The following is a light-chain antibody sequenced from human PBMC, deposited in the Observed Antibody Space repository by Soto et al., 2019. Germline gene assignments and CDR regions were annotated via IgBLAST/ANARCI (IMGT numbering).Light chain of an antibody. J-gene: IGKJ5*01. Sequence: EILMTQSPATCCVSPGERATLSCRASQSVSSNLAWYQQKPXQAHRLLXYGASTRATGIPARFSGSGSGTEFTLTISRLEPEDFAVYYGLQRSNWPPITFGQGTRLEIK. CDR3: LQRSNWPPIT. V-gene: IGKV3-15*01. CDR2: GAS. CDR1: QSVSSN.